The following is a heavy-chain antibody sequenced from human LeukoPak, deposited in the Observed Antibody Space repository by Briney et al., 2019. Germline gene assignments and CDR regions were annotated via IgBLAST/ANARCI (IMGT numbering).Heavy chain of an antibody. J-gene: IGHJ4*02. CDR1: GFTFSRYW. V-gene: IGHV3-7*01. D-gene: IGHD3-9*01. CDR2: IKQDGSEK. Sequence: GGSLRLSCAASGFTFSRYWMSWVRQAPGKGLEWVANIKQDGSEKYYVDSVKGRFTISRDNAKNSLYLQMNSLRAEDTAVYYCARDGLRYFDWSAGGLDYWGQGTLVTVSS. CDR3: ARDGLRYFDWSAGGLDY.